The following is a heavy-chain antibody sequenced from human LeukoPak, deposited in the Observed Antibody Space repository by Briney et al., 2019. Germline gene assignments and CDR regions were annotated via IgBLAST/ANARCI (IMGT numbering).Heavy chain of an antibody. CDR1: GFTFNDYA. CDR3: AKAFTQSTIFGVGINN. J-gene: IGHJ4*02. D-gene: IGHD3-3*01. CDR2: ISWDGGDT. V-gene: IGHV3-43*02. Sequence: GGSLRLSCASSGFTFNDYAMHWVRQAPGKGLDWVSLISWDGGDTYYADSVKGRFTISRDNSKNSLYLQMNNLRTEDTALYYCAKAFTQSTIFGVGINNWGQGTLVTVSS.